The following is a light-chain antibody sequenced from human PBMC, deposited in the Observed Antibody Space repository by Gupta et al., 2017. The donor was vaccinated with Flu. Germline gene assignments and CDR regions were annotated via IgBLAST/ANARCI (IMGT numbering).Light chain of an antibody. V-gene: IGKV3-20*01. CDR1: QRVRNSS. J-gene: IGKJ1*01. CDR2: AAS. Sequence: ALVLSPGESATLTCKAGQRVRNSSSAWYHQIPSQAPRLLIYAASSSAHGIPDRFSGSVCETEFTLTIIRLEPQHFAVYYFEQNGSSPRTFGQGTKVEIK. CDR3: EQNGSSPRT.